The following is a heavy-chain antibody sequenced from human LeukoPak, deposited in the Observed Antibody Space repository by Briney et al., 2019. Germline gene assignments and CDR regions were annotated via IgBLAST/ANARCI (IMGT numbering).Heavy chain of an antibody. V-gene: IGHV1-2*02. CDR3: ARRAGGYYRNAFDI. CDR1: GYTFTGYY. J-gene: IGHJ3*02. D-gene: IGHD3-3*01. CDR2: INPNSGGT. Sequence: GASVKVSCKASGYTFTGYYMHWVRQAPGQGLEWMGWINPNSGGTNYAQKFQGRVTMTRDTSISTAYMELSRLRSDDTAVYYCARRAGGYYRNAFDIWGQGTMVTVSS.